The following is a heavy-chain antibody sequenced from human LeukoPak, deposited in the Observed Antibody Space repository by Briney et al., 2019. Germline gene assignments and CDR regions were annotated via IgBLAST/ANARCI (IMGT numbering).Heavy chain of an antibody. CDR3: AIGALYGGYYFDY. CDR2: INPNSGGT. Sequence: ASVKVSCKASGYTFTGYYMHWVRQAPGQGLEWMGWINPNSGGTNYAQKFQGRVTMTRDTSISTAYMELSRLRSDDTAVYYCAIGALYGGYYFDYWGQGTLVTVSS. D-gene: IGHD3-10*01. V-gene: IGHV1-2*02. CDR1: GYTFTGYY. J-gene: IGHJ4*02.